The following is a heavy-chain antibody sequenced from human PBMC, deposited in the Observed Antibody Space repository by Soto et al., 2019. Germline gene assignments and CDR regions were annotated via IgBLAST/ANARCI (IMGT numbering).Heavy chain of an antibody. D-gene: IGHD2-15*01. Sequence: GGSLRLSCAASGFTFSSYGMHWVRQAPGKGLEWVAVIWYDGSNKYYADSVKGRFTISRDNSKNTLYLQMNSLRAEDTAVYYCARGGKDCSGGSCYSTSWRVAPQRHYYGMDVWGQGTTVTVSS. V-gene: IGHV3-33*01. J-gene: IGHJ6*02. CDR1: GFTFSSYG. CDR3: ARGGKDCSGGSCYSTSWRVAPQRHYYGMDV. CDR2: IWYDGSNK.